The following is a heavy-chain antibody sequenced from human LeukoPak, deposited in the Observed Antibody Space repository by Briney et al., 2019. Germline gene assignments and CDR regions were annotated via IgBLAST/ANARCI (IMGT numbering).Heavy chain of an antibody. V-gene: IGHV3-21*01. CDR2: ISGSNSYI. J-gene: IGHJ3*02. CDR3: AKSIAVAVYAFDI. CDR1: GFTFNSYS. D-gene: IGHD6-19*01. Sequence: GGSLRLSCAASGFTFNSYSMNWVRQAPGKGLEWVSSISGSNSYIYYADSVKGRFTISRDNSKNTLYLQMNSLRAADTAVYYCAKSIAVAVYAFDIWGQGTMVTVSS.